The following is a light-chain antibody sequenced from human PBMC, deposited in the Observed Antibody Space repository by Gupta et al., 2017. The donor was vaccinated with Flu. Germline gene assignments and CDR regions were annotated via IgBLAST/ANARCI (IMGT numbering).Light chain of an antibody. CDR2: EVS. CDR3: SSYAGSNNRV. V-gene: IGLV2-8*01. Sequence: SVTISCTGTSSDVGGYKYVSWYQQHPGKAPKLMIYEVSKRPSGVPDRFSGSKSGNTASLTVSGLQAEDEADYYCSSYAGSNNRVFGGGTELTVL. CDR1: SSDVGGYKY. J-gene: IGLJ3*02.